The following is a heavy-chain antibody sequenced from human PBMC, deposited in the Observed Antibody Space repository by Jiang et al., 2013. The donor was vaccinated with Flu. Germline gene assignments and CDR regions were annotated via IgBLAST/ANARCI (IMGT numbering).Heavy chain of an antibody. D-gene: IGHD1-1*01. CDR2: IIPRFDTT. Sequence: SGAEVKKPGSSVKVSCKASGDTFSNSGINWVRQAPGQGLEWMGGIIPRFDTTNYARKFQGRLMITADRSTITAYMELSSLGSEDTAVYYCARVEDTWNDVGAFDIWGQGTVVTVSS. V-gene: IGHV1-69*06. CDR3: ARVEDTWNDVGAFDI. J-gene: IGHJ3*02. CDR1: GDTFSNSG.